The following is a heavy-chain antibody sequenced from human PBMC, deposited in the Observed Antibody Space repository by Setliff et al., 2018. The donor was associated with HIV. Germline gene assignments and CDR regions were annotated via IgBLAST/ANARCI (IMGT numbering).Heavy chain of an antibody. CDR3: ARANFWSGYYGY. D-gene: IGHD3-3*01. V-gene: IGHV4-39*07. Sequence: KTSETLSLTCTVSGGSISSSNYYWGWIRQPPGKGLEWIGSIYYSGSTYYNPSLKSRVTISVDTSKNQFSLRLSSVTAADTAVYYCARANFWSGYYGYWGQGTLVTVSS. J-gene: IGHJ4*02. CDR2: IYYSGST. CDR1: GGSISSSNYY.